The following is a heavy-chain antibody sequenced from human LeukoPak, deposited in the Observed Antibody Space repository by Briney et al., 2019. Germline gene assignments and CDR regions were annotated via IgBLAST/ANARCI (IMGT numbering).Heavy chain of an antibody. CDR1: GFTFSSYA. J-gene: IGHJ6*03. CDR2: ISYDGSNK. V-gene: IGHV3-30-3*01. CDR3: ARVRDNWNWAYYYYMDV. Sequence: AGGSLRLSCAASGFTFSSYAMHWVRQAPGKGLEWVAVISYDGSNKYYADSVKGRFTISRDNSKNTLYLQMNSLRAEGTAVYYCARVRDNWNWAYYYYMDVWGKGTTVTVSS. D-gene: IGHD1-7*01.